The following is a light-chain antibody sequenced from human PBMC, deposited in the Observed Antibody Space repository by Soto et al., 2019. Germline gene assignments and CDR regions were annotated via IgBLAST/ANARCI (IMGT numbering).Light chain of an antibody. CDR3: SSYTTSSSYV. CDR2: EVS. Sequence: QSALTQPASVSGSPGQSITISCTGTSSDVGDYNYVSWHQQHPGKAPKLMIYEVSNRPSGVSNRFSGSKSGYTASLTISGLQAEDEADYYCSSYTTSSSYVFGTGTKVTVL. V-gene: IGLV2-14*01. CDR1: SSDVGDYNY. J-gene: IGLJ1*01.